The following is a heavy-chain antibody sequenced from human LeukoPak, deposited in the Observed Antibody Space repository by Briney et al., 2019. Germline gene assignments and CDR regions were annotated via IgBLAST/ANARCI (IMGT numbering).Heavy chain of an antibody. CDR3: ASNVVTASEDYFDY. D-gene: IGHD2-21*02. Sequence: PSETLSLTCTVSGGSISSYYWSWIRQPPGKGLEWIGYIYYSGSTNYNPSLKSRVTISLDTSKNQFSLKLNSVTAADTAVYYCASNVVTASEDYFDYWGQGTLVTVSS. CDR1: GGSISSYY. J-gene: IGHJ4*02. CDR2: IYYSGST. V-gene: IGHV4-59*01.